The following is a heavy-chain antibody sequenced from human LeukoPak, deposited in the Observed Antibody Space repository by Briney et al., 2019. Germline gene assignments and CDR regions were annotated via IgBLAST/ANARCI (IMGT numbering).Heavy chain of an antibody. CDR2: IYYSGST. CDR1: GDSISSYF. Sequence: KPSETLSLTCTVSGDSISSYFWSWIRQPSGKGLEFIGYIYYSGSTSYNPSLKSRVTISVDTSNNQFSLKLTSVTPADTAVYYCARVYCSSTSCPTNVDYWGRGILVTVSS. J-gene: IGHJ4*02. CDR3: ARVYCSSTSCPTNVDY. D-gene: IGHD2-2*01. V-gene: IGHV4-59*01.